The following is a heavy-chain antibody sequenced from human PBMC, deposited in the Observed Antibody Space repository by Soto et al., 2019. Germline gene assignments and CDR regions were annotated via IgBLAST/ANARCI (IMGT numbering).Heavy chain of an antibody. CDR1: GYTFTSYG. Sequence: ASVKVSCKASGYTFTSYGISWVRQAPGQGLEWMGWISAYNGNTNYAQKLQGRVTMTTDTSTSTAYMELRSLRSDDTAVYYCARAPGGANYYDSSGYYYVDYWGQGTLVTVSS. V-gene: IGHV1-18*01. CDR2: ISAYNGNT. D-gene: IGHD3-22*01. CDR3: ARAPGGANYYDSSGYYYVDY. J-gene: IGHJ4*02.